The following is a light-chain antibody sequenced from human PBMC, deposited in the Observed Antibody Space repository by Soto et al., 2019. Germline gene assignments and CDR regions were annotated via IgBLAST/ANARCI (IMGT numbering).Light chain of an antibody. J-gene: IGLJ2*01. CDR2: YDS. CDR3: QVWDSSSDHPV. CDR1: NIGSKS. Sequence: SYELTQPPSVSVAPGQTARITCGGNNIGSKSVHWYQQKPGQAPVLVIYYDSDRPSGIPERFSGSNSGNTATLTISRVEAGDEADYYCQVWDSSSDHPVVGGGTKLTVL. V-gene: IGLV3-21*04.